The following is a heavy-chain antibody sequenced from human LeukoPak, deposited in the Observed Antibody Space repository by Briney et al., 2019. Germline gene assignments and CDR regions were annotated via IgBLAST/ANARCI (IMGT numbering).Heavy chain of an antibody. CDR2: ISWNSGSI. Sequence: GGSLRLSCAASGFTFDDYAMHWVRQAPGKGLEWVSGISWNSGSIGYADSVKGRFTISGDNAKNSLYLQMNRLRAEDTALYYCAKATLVCGNDFPYFEYWGQGTLVTVSS. D-gene: IGHD3-3*01. CDR3: AKATLVCGNDFPYFEY. J-gene: IGHJ4*02. CDR1: GFTFDDYA. V-gene: IGHV3-9*01.